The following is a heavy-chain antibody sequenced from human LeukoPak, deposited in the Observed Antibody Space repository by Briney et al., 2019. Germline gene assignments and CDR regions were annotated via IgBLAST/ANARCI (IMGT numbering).Heavy chain of an antibody. D-gene: IGHD5-24*01. Sequence: GGSLRLSCAASGFTLSSYWMHWVRQVPGKGLVWVSRIDFDGTSTLYTDSVKGRFTISRDNAKNMLYLQVNSLRAEDTAVYYCVRDGMVTIPFDYWGQGTLVTVSS. CDR1: GFTLSSYW. CDR3: VRDGMVTIPFDY. CDR2: IDFDGTST. J-gene: IGHJ4*02. V-gene: IGHV3-74*01.